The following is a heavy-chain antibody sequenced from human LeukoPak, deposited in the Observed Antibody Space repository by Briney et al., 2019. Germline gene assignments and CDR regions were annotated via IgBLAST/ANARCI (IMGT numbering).Heavy chain of an antibody. V-gene: IGHV4-59*12. CDR3: AGGRDYYDSSGYRTFDY. D-gene: IGHD3-22*01. CDR1: GGSISDYY. J-gene: IGHJ4*02. Sequence: SETLSLTCTVSGGSISDYYRGWIRQPPGKGLEWIGYFYNSGSSTYNPSLKSRVTISVDTSKNQFSLKLSSVTAADTAVYYCAGGRDYYDSSGYRTFDYWGQGTLVTVSS. CDR2: FYNSGSS.